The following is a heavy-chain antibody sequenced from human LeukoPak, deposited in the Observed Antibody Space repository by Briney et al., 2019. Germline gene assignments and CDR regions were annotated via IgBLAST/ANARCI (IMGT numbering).Heavy chain of an antibody. CDR2: INPNSGGT. J-gene: IGHJ5*02. CDR3: ARVSRYCSGVSCYFNRFDP. Sequence: ASVKVSRKASGYTFTGYYMHWVRQAPGQGLEWMGWINPNSGGTNYAQKFKGRVTMTRDTSISTAYVELSRLRSDDTAVYYCARVSRYCSGVSCYFNRFDPGGQGTLVTCSA. V-gene: IGHV1-2*02. D-gene: IGHD2-15*01. CDR1: GYTFTGYY.